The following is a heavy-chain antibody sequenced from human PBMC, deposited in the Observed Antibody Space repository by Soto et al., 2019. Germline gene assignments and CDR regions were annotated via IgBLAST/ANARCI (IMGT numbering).Heavy chain of an antibody. V-gene: IGHV4-30-2*01. CDR2: VFHSGST. CDR3: ARGSYGAGSDY. D-gene: IGHD3-10*01. Sequence: QLQLQESGSGLVKPSQTLSLTCAVSGGSISSGGYSWSWIRQPPGKGLAWIGYVFHSGSTYYSPSLKSRVTISIGGSKNQFSLKLTYVTAADTAVYYCARGSYGAGSDYWGQGILVTVSS. CDR1: GGSISSGGYS. J-gene: IGHJ4*02.